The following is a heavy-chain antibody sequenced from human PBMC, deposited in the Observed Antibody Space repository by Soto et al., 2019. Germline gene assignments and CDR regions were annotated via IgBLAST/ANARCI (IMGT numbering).Heavy chain of an antibody. CDR1: GFTLSDHY. CDR3: ARGYRTSGVCHPFDY. J-gene: IGHJ4*02. D-gene: IGHD2-8*01. V-gene: IGHV3-72*01. CDR2: SRDKANGYTT. Sequence: EVQLVESGGGLVQPGGALRLSCAASGFTLSDHYMDWVRQAPGTGLEWVGRSRDKANGYTTEYAASVKGRFTISSDDARNSRYLQMNSLQTEDTAVSYCARGYRTSGVCHPFDYWCQGSMVTFSS.